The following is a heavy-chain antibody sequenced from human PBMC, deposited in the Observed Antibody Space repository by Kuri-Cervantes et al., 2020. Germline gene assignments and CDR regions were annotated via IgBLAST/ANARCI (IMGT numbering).Heavy chain of an antibody. D-gene: IGHD2-2*02. CDR1: GFTFDDYT. Sequence: GESLKISCAASGFTFDDYTMHWVRQAPGKGLGWVSLISWDGGSTYYADSVKGRFTISRDNSKNSLYLQMNSLRTEDTALYYCAKDMHEKGYQLLYGDYYYGMDVWGQGTTVTVSS. V-gene: IGHV3-43*01. CDR2: ISWDGGST. J-gene: IGHJ6*02. CDR3: AKDMHEKGYQLLYGDYYYGMDV.